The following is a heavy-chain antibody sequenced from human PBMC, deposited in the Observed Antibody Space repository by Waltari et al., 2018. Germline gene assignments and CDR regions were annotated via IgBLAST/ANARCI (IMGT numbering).Heavy chain of an antibody. CDR3: ARPYSSGWYINFDY. CDR2: IKQDGSES. V-gene: IGHV3-7*01. J-gene: IGHJ4*02. D-gene: IGHD6-19*01. CDR1: GFPFRSYS. Sequence: EVQLVESGGGLVQPGGSLRLSCTASGFPFRSYSMVWVRQAPGKGLEWVATIKQDGSESYYVDSVKGRFTFSRDNAKNSLYLQMSSLRAEDTAVYYCARPYSSGWYINFDYWGQGTLVTVSS.